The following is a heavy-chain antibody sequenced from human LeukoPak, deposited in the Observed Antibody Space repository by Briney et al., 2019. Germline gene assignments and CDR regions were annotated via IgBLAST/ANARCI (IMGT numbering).Heavy chain of an antibody. V-gene: IGHV4-59*01. CDR2: IYYSGST. Sequence: SETLSLTCTVSGGSISSYYWSWIRQPPGNGLEWIGYIYYSGSTNYNPSLKSRVTISVDTSKNQFSLKLSSVTAADTAVYYCARMIVGATTHAFDIWGQGTMVTVSS. CDR1: GGSISSYY. CDR3: ARMIVGATTHAFDI. D-gene: IGHD1-26*01. J-gene: IGHJ3*02.